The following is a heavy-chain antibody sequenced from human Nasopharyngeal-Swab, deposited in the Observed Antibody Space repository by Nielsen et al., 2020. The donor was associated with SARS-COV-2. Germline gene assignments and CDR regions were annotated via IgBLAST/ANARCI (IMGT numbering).Heavy chain of an antibody. CDR1: GVSISSGSYY. CDR3: AREDRWTLTSFYYALDV. CDR2: MYTSGST. D-gene: IGHD3-9*01. J-gene: IGHJ6*02. V-gene: IGHV4-61*09. Sequence: SETLSLTCSVSGVSISSGSYYWSWIRQPAGKGLEWIGHMYTSGSTNYNPSLKSRVAISIDTSKNQFSLRRSSVTAADTAVYYCAREDRWTLTSFYYALDVWGQGTTVTVSS.